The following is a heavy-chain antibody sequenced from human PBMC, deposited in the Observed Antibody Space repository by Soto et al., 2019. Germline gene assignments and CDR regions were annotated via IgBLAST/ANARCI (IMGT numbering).Heavy chain of an antibody. CDR1: GGSISSSSYY. D-gene: IGHD6-13*01. Sequence: QLQLQESGPGLVKPSETLSLTCTVSGGSISSSSYYWGWIRQPPGKGLEWIGSIYYSGSTYYNPSLKSRVTKSVATSKNHFSLKLSSVTAADTAVYYCARRIADEYYYYYYMDVWGKGTTVTVSS. CDR2: IYYSGST. V-gene: IGHV4-39*01. CDR3: ARRIADEYYYYYYMDV. J-gene: IGHJ6*03.